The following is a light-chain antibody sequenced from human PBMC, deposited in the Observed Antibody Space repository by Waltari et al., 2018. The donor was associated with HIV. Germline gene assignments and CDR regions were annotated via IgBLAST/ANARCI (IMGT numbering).Light chain of an antibody. CDR1: QDISNY. J-gene: IGKJ4*01. V-gene: IGKV1-33*01. CDR2: DAS. Sequence: IQMTQSPSSLSASVGDRVTITCQASQDISNYVNWYQQKPGKAHKLLIYDASNLETGVPSRFSGSGSGTDFTFTISSLQPEDIATYYCQQYDNLPPFGGGTKVEIK. CDR3: QQYDNLPP.